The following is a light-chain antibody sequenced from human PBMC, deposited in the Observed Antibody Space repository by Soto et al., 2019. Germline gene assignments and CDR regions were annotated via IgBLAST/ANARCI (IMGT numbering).Light chain of an antibody. CDR1: QSIDNRY. V-gene: IGKV3-20*01. CDR3: QQYFASSWT. J-gene: IGKJ1*01. Sequence: EIVLTQSPGTLSSSPGQRATLSCRASQSIDNRYLAWYQHNPGQAPRLLIYATSSRATGIPDRFGGSGSGTDFTLTINRLEPEDFAVYYCQQYFASSWTFGQGTKVDIK. CDR2: ATS.